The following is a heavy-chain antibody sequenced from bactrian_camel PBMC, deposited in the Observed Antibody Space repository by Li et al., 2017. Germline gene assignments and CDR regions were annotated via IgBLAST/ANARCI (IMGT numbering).Heavy chain of an antibody. Sequence: HVQLVESGGGSVQAGGSLRLSCVASGNTYRRYTMAWFRQAPGKEREAVAIIDTTDSTNYADSVKDRFTISQDSAKNTLFLQMTSLKPEDSAMYYCSADPLHMTNIHPGSVIPLFDYRGQGTQVTVSS. J-gene: IGHJ4*01. V-gene: IGHV3S53*01. CDR3: SADPLHMTNIHPGSVIPLFDY. CDR1: GNTYRRYT. CDR2: IDTTDST. D-gene: IGHD2*01.